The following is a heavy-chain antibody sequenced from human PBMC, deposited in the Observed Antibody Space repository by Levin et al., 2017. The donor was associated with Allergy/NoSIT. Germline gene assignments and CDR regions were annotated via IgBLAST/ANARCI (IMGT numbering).Heavy chain of an antibody. CDR1: GFTFSSYG. Sequence: GGSLRLSCAASGFTFSSYGMHWVRQAPGKGLEWVAVIWYDGSNKYYADSVKGRFTISRDNSKNTLYLQMNSLRAEDTAVYYCARDQGRYYDFWSGYRSPLDAFDIWGQGTMVTVSS. D-gene: IGHD3-3*01. V-gene: IGHV3-33*01. CDR2: IWYDGSNK. CDR3: ARDQGRYYDFWSGYRSPLDAFDI. J-gene: IGHJ3*02.